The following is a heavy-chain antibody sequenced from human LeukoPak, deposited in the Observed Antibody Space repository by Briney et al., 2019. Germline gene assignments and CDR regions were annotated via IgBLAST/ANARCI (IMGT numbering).Heavy chain of an antibody. CDR3: ARVGGPNDDFDY. V-gene: IGHV1-2*06. J-gene: IGHJ4*02. CDR2: INPNSGGT. CDR1: GYTFTGYY. Sequence: ASVKVSCKASGYTFTGYYMHWVRQAPGQGLEWMGRINPNSGGTNYAQKFQGRVTMTRDTSISTAYMELSRLRPDDTAVYYCARVGGPNDDFDYWGQGTLVTVSS. D-gene: IGHD1-1*01.